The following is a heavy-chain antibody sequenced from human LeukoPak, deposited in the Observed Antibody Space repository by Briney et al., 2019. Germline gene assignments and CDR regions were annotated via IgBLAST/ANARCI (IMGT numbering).Heavy chain of an antibody. V-gene: IGHV3-72*01. Sequence: GGSLRLSCAASGFTFSDHYMDWVRQAPGKGLEWVGRTRNKANSYTTEYAASVKGRFTISRDDSKNSLYLQMNSLKTEDTAVYYCARGLLSGAFDIWGQGTMVTVSS. D-gene: IGHD1-26*01. J-gene: IGHJ3*02. CDR2: TRNKANSYTT. CDR1: GFTFSDHY. CDR3: ARGLLSGAFDI.